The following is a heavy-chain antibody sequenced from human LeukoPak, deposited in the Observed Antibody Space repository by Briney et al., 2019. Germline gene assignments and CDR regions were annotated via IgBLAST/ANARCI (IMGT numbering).Heavy chain of an antibody. J-gene: IGHJ4*02. CDR1: GFTFSSYA. V-gene: IGHV3-30*04. CDR2: ISYDGSNK. Sequence: GGSLRLSCAAPGFTFSSYAMHWVRQAPGKGLEWVAVISYDGSNKYYADSVKGRFTISRDNSKNTLYLQMNSLRAEDTAVYYCARDPLAGGWYDYWGQGTLVTVSS. CDR3: ARDPLAGGWYDY. D-gene: IGHD6-19*01.